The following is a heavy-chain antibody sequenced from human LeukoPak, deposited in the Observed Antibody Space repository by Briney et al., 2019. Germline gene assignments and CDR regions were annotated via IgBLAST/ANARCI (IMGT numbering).Heavy chain of an antibody. D-gene: IGHD3-22*01. CDR2: IYYSGNT. J-gene: IGHJ4*02. CDR1: GDSISSDY. V-gene: IGHV4-59*01. CDR3: AREDRVNLTVDY. Sequence: SETLSLTCTVSGDSISSDYWSWIRQPPGKGLEWIGYIYYSGNTIYNPSLKSRVTISIDTSKKQFSLKLSSVTAADTAVYYCAREDRVNLTVDYWGQGTLVTVSS.